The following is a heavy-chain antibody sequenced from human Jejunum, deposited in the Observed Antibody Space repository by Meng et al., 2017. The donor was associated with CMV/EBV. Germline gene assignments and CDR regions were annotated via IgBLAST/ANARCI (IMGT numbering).Heavy chain of an antibody. D-gene: IGHD2-8*02. CDR1: SNYI. V-gene: IGHV3-23*01. CDR3: ASPRETTGYYYYYYGMDV. CDR2: MSGSGRNT. J-gene: IGHJ6*02. Sequence: SNYIMTCVRQAPGKGLEWVSAMSGSGRNTYYADSVKGRFTISRDNSKNTLYLQMNSLRAEDTAVYYCASPRETTGYYYYYYGMDVWGQGTSVTVSS.